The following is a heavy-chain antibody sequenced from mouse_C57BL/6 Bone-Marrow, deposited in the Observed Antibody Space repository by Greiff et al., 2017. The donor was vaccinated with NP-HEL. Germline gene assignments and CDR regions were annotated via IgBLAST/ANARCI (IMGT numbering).Heavy chain of an antibody. Sequence: EVKLVESGEGLVKPGGSLKLSCAASGFTFSSYAMSWVRQTPEKRLEWVAYISSGGDYIYYADTVKGRFTISRDNARNTLYLQMSSLKSEDTAMYYCTRDPSTGTPFDYWGQGTTLTVSS. V-gene: IGHV5-9-1*02. CDR1: GFTFSSYA. J-gene: IGHJ2*01. CDR2: ISSGGDYI. CDR3: TRDPSTGTPFDY. D-gene: IGHD4-1*01.